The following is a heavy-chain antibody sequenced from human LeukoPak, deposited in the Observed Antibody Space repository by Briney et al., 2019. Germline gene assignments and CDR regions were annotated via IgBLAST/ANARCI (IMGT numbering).Heavy chain of an antibody. J-gene: IGHJ4*02. CDR1: GFTFSSYN. CDR3: ASAYDFWSGYHLPGY. D-gene: IGHD3-3*01. V-gene: IGHV3-48*01. CDR2: ISSSSTTI. Sequence: PGGSLRLSCAASGFTFSSYNMNWVRQTPGEGLEWVSYISSSSTTIYYADSVKGRFTISRDNAKNSLYLQMNSLRAEDTAVYYCASAYDFWSGYHLPGYWGQGTLVTASS.